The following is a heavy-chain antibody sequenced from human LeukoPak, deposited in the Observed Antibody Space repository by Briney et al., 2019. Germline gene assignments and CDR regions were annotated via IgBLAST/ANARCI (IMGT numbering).Heavy chain of an antibody. Sequence: SVKVSCKASGGTFSSYAISWVRQAPGQGLEWMGGIIPIFGTANYAQKFQGRVTITTDESTSIAYMELSSLRSEDTAVYYCARGIVGAHAFDIWGQGTMVTVSS. CDR3: ARGIVGAHAFDI. J-gene: IGHJ3*02. V-gene: IGHV1-69*05. D-gene: IGHD1-26*01. CDR1: GGTFSSYA. CDR2: IIPIFGTA.